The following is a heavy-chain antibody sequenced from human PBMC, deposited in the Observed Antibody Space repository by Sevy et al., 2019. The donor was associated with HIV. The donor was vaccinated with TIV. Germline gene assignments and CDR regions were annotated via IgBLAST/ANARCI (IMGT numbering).Heavy chain of an antibody. CDR3: ANAYSGSYSHSYLYALDV. CDR1: GFSFSYYG. D-gene: IGHD1-26*01. V-gene: IGHV3-30*18. CDR2: ISHDGINE. Sequence: GGSLRLSCIGSGFSFSYYGIHWVRQSPGKGLDWVALISHDGINEYYADSVKGRFTMSRDNSKNTVYPKMNSLRNEDTAIYFCANAYSGSYSHSYLYALDVWGQGTTVTVSS. J-gene: IGHJ6*02.